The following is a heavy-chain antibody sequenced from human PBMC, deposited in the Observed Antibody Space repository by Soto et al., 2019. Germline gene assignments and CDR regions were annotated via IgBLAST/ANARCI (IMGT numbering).Heavy chain of an antibody. CDR2: MNPNTGNT. CDR1: GYTFTSYD. D-gene: IGHD1-20*01. CDR3: ARGRAITGTMPS. Sequence: QVQLVQSGAEVKKPGASVKVSCKASGYTFTSYDINWVRQATGQGLEWMGWMNPNTGNTGYAQKFQGRVTMTRNTSISTAYMELSSLRSEDQAVYYCARGRAITGTMPSWGQGPLVTVSS. V-gene: IGHV1-8*01. J-gene: IGHJ5*02.